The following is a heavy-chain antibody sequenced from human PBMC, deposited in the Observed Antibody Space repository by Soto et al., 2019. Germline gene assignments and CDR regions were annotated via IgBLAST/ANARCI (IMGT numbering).Heavy chain of an antibody. D-gene: IGHD2-15*01. CDR2: IYSGGST. V-gene: IGHV3-66*01. CDR3: ATAKLLLPWLFDY. Sequence: APGKGLAWVSVIYSGGSTYYADSVKGRFIISRDDSKNTLFLQMNSLRAEDTAVYYCATAKLLLPWLFDYWCQGTLVTVSS. J-gene: IGHJ4*02.